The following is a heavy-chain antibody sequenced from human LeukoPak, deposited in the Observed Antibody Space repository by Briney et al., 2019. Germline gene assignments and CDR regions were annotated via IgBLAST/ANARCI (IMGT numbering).Heavy chain of an antibody. CDR3: ARDRPPYYYDSSGYYYYAFDI. J-gene: IGHJ3*02. D-gene: IGHD3-22*01. CDR2: IIPIFGTA. CDR1: GGTLSSYA. Sequence: SVKVSCKASGGTLSSYAISWVRQAPGQGLEWMGRIIPIFGTANYAQKFQGRVTITTDESTSTAYMELSSLRSEDTAVYYCARDRPPYYYDSSGYYYYAFDIWGQGTMVTVSS. V-gene: IGHV1-69*05.